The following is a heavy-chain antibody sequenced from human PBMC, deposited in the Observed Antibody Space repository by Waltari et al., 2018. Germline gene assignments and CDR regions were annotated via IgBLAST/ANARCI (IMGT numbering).Heavy chain of an antibody. CDR3: AKDYDFWINSDYFDY. Sequence: EVLLLESGGGLVQPGGSLRLSCAASGFTFNNYAMSWVRQAPGKGLGWVSGISGSGGTTSYADSVKGRFTISRDNSKNTLYLQMNSLRAEDTAVYYCAKDYDFWINSDYFDYWGQGTLVTVSS. CDR1: GFTFNNYA. D-gene: IGHD3-3*01. J-gene: IGHJ4*02. CDR2: ISGSGGTT. V-gene: IGHV3-23*01.